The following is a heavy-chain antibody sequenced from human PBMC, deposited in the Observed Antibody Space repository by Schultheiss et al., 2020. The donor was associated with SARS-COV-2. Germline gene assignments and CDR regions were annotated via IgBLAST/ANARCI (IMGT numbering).Heavy chain of an antibody. CDR1: GGSISSYY. CDR3: ARGPGVPAVYYYMDV. V-gene: IGHV4-59*12. D-gene: IGHD2-2*01. CDR2: IYYSGST. J-gene: IGHJ6*03. Sequence: SETLSLTCTVSGGSISSYYWSWIRQPPGKGLEWIGYIYYSGSTNYNPSLKSRVTISVDTSKNQFSLKLSSVTAADTAVYYCARGPGVPAVYYYMDVWGQGTTVTVSS.